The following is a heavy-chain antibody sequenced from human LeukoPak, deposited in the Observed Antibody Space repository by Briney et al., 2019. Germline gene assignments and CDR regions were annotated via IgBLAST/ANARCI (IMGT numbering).Heavy chain of an antibody. CDR3: ARDPPSGWFDP. CDR2: ISSSSSYI. Sequence: GGSLRLSCAASGFTFSSYSMNWVRQAPGKGLEWVSSISSSSSYIYYADSVKGRFTISRDNAKNSLYLQMNSLRAEDTAVYYCARDPPSGWFDPWGQGTLVTVSS. V-gene: IGHV3-21*01. D-gene: IGHD6-19*01. J-gene: IGHJ5*02. CDR1: GFTFSSYS.